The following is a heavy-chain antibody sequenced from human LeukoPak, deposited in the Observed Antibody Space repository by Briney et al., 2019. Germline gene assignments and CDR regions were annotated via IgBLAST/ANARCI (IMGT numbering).Heavy chain of an antibody. CDR3: ARLVDRLMFDY. CDR1: GDSITSSSYY. J-gene: IGHJ4*02. Sequence: SETLSLTCTVSGDSITSSSYYWEWIRQPPGKGLEWIGSTFYSGSTYYNPSLKSRVTISVDTSKNQFSLKLSSVTAADTAVYYCARLVDRLMFDYWGQGTQVTVSS. CDR2: TFYSGST. D-gene: IGHD2-21*02. V-gene: IGHV4-39*01.